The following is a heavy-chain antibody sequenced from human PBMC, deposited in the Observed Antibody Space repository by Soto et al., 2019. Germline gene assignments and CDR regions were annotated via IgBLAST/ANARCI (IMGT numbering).Heavy chain of an antibody. Sequence: EVQLVESGGGLVQPGGSLRLSCAASGLPFSSHYMSWIRQAPGRGLEWVAKINPDGRDEQYADSVRGRSTVSRDNTKNLVFLQMKGLRVEDTAVYYCASETWWRLDYWGQGNLVTLSS. D-gene: IGHD2-15*01. CDR2: INPDGRDE. CDR1: GLPFSSHY. J-gene: IGHJ4*02. CDR3: ASETWWRLDY. V-gene: IGHV3-7*05.